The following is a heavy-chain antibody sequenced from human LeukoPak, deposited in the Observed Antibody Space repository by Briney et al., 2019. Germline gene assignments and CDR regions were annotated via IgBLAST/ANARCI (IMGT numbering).Heavy chain of an antibody. Sequence: ASVKVSCKASGGTFSSYVITWVRQAPGQGLEWMGGIIPMFGTADYAQKFQGRVTMTRDTSISTAYMELSRLRSDDTAVYYCARPEDGYNYQRWYYFDYWGQGTLVTVSS. V-gene: IGHV1-69*05. D-gene: IGHD5-24*01. CDR1: GGTFSSYV. CDR2: IIPMFGTA. J-gene: IGHJ4*02. CDR3: ARPEDGYNYQRWYYFDY.